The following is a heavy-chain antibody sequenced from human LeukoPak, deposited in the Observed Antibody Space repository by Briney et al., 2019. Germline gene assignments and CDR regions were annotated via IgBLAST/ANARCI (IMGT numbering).Heavy chain of an antibody. D-gene: IGHD1-14*01. V-gene: IGHV1-46*01. Sequence: GASVKVSCKASGYTFTSYYMHWVRQATGQGLEWMGIINPSGGDTSYAQKFQGRLTMTRDTSTNTVYMELTSLRSEDTAVYYCAKEVMDNLRFDYLGQGTLVTVSS. J-gene: IGHJ4*02. CDR3: AKEVMDNLRFDY. CDR2: INPSGGDT. CDR1: GYTFTSYY.